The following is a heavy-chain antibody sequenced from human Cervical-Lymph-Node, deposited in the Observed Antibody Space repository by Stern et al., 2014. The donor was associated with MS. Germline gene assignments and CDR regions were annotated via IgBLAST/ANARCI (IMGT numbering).Heavy chain of an antibody. CDR3: ARDSSAWYRFDY. Sequence: QLQLQESGPGLVRPSQTLSLTCTVSGGSISSGSYYWSWIRQPAGKGLEWIGRFYSSGNTNYNPSLKSRVTISLDTSTNQLSLKLSSVAAADTAVYYCARDSSAWYRFDYWGQGTLVTVSS. CDR1: GGSISSGSYY. D-gene: IGHD6-19*01. CDR2: FYSSGNT. V-gene: IGHV4-61*02. J-gene: IGHJ4*02.